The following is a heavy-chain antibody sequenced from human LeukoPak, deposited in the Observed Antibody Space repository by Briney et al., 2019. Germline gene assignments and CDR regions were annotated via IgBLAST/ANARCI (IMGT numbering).Heavy chain of an antibody. CDR2: IYYSGST. D-gene: IGHD2-15*01. Sequence: SETLSLTCTVSGGSISSYYWSWIRQPPGKGLEWIGYIYYSGSTNYNPSLKSRVTISVDTSKNQFSLKLSSVTAADTAVYYCAKTVPPRGYCSGGSCYLWDDWGQGTLVTV. CDR3: AKTVPPRGYCSGGSCYLWDD. CDR1: GGSISSYY. J-gene: IGHJ4*02. V-gene: IGHV4-59*01.